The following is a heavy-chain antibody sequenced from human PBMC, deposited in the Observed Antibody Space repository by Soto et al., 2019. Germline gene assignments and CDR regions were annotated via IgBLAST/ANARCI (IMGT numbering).Heavy chain of an antibody. J-gene: IGHJ4*02. Sequence: LRLSCAASGLTLSSCAMRWVRQAPGKGLEWVSTISGGGGNKYYSTSLKTRLTISQDTSKNQVVLTMTNMDPVDTGTYYCAQSPSSVGKFDSWGQGIPVTVSS. CDR2: ISGGGGNK. CDR1: GLTLSSCAMR. D-gene: IGHD2-15*01. V-gene: IGHV2-70*10. CDR3: AQSPSSVGKFDS.